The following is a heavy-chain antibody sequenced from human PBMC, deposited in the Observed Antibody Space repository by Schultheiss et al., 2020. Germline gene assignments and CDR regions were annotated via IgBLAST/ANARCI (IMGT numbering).Heavy chain of an antibody. D-gene: IGHD6-13*01. V-gene: IGHV1-8*02. CDR2: MIPNSGNT. Sequence: GESLKIACAASGFTFSSYAISWVRQAPGQGLEWMGWMIPNSGNTGYAQKFQGRVTMTRDTSTSTVYMELSRLRSDDTAVYYCARVWQQVLDIWGQGTMVTVSS. CDR3: ARVWQQVLDI. J-gene: IGHJ3*02. CDR1: GFTFSSYA.